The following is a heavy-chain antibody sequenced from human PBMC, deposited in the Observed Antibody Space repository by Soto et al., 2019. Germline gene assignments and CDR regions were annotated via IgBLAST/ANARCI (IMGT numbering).Heavy chain of an antibody. Sequence: APVKVSCKASGYTFTSYYMRWVRQAPGQGLEWMGIINPSGGSTSYAQKFQGRVTMTRDTSTSTVYMELSSLRSEDTAVYYCARDFTTYDSSSSYYYWGQGTLVTVSS. CDR3: ARDFTTYDSSSSYYY. J-gene: IGHJ4*02. V-gene: IGHV1-46*01. D-gene: IGHD6-6*01. CDR1: GYTFTSYY. CDR2: INPSGGST.